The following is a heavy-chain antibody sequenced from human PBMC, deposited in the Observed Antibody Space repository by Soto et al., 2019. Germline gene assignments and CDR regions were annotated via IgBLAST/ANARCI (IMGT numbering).Heavy chain of an antibody. J-gene: IGHJ4*02. Sequence: QVQLVESGGGVVQTGRTLRLSCEVSGFIFDSYGMHWVRQAPGKGPEWVAIISYDGSHERYADSVKDRFTISRDNYKNTLNLQMNSVGLEDMALYYCAKDGRGSWTFDYWGQGTLVPVSS. D-gene: IGHD1-1*01. CDR1: GFIFDSYG. CDR2: ISYDGSHE. CDR3: AKDGRGSWTFDY. V-gene: IGHV3-30*18.